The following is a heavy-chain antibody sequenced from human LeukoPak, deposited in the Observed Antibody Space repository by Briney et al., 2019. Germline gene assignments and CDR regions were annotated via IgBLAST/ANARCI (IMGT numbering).Heavy chain of an antibody. V-gene: IGHV3-21*01. D-gene: IGHD2-15*01. CDR2: IISSSSYI. CDR1: GFTFSSYS. J-gene: IGHJ4*02. CDR3: ARGPGYCSGGSCSYFDY. Sequence: AGGSLRLSCAASGFTFSSYSMNWVRQAPGKGLEGVSSIISSSSYIDYADSVKGRFTISRDNAKNSLYLQMNSLRAEDTAVYYCARGPGYCSGGSCSYFDYWGQGTLVTVSS.